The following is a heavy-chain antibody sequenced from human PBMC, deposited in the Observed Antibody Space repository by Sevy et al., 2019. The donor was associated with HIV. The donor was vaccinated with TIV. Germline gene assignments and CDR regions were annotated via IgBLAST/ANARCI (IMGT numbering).Heavy chain of an antibody. CDR1: DGSISSYY. V-gene: IGHV4-59*01. J-gene: IGHJ6*02. Sequence: SETLSLTCTVPDGSISSYYWSWIRQPPGKGLEWIGYIYYSGTTNYNPSLKSRVTISQDTSKNQFYLRLSSVTAADTAVYYCARGNQEYYYGMDVWGQGTTVTVSS. D-gene: IGHD1-1*01. CDR2: IYYSGTT. CDR3: ARGNQEYYYGMDV.